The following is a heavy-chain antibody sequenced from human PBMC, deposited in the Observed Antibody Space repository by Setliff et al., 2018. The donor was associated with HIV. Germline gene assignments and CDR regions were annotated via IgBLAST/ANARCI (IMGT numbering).Heavy chain of an antibody. J-gene: IGHJ6*03. CDR1: GFTFSVYY. CDR2: ISGSGSTI. V-gene: IGHV3-11*01. Sequence: GGSLRLSCAASGFTFSVYYMTWIRQAPGKGLEWISYISGSGSTIYYADSVKGRFTISRDNAKNSLYLQMNSLKTEDTAVYYCARGRLLWSGSYYYYYMDVWGKGTTVTVSS. CDR3: ARGRLLWSGSYYYYYMDV. D-gene: IGHD3-10*01.